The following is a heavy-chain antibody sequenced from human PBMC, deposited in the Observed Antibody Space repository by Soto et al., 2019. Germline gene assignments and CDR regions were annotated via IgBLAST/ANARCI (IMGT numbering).Heavy chain of an antibody. CDR2: IKSKTDGGTT. V-gene: IGHV3-15*07. J-gene: IGHJ4*02. Sequence: PGGSLRLSCAASGFTFSNAWMNWVRQAPGKGLEWVGRIKSKTDGGTTDYAAPVKGRFTISRDDSKNTLYLQMNSLKTEDTAVYYCTARAQNLPPPSNYDYWGKGNLLTVSS. CDR1: GFTFSNAW. CDR3: TARAQNLPPPSNYDY. D-gene: IGHD4-4*01.